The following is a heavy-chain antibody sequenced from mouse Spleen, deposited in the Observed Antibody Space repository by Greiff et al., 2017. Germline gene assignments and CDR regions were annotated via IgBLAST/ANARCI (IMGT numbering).Heavy chain of an antibody. CDR1: GFTFSSYA. J-gene: IGHJ4*01. Sequence: EVQVVESGGGLVKPGGSLKLSCAASGFTFSSYAMSWVRQTPEKRLEWVATISSGGSYTYYPDSVKGRFTISRDNAKNTLYLQMSSLRSEDTAMYYCARRTTGKGFSLDYWGQGTSVTVSS. CDR2: ISSGGSYT. D-gene: IGHD4-1*02. CDR3: ARRTTGKGFSLDY. V-gene: IGHV5-9-3*01.